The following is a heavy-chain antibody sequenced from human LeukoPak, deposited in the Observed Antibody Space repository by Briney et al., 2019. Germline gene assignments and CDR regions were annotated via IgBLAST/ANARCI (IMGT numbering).Heavy chain of an antibody. J-gene: IGHJ4*02. D-gene: IGHD5-24*01. CDR3: AASSLRWVPPTD. CDR2: IIPILAKT. CDR1: GGTFSSYA. Sequence: SVKVSCKASGGTFSSYAITWVRQAPGRGLEWMGRIIPILAKTDYAQNFQGRVTITADKSTNTAYMELSSLRSEDTAMFYCAASSLRWVPPTDWGQGTLVTVSS. V-gene: IGHV1-69*04.